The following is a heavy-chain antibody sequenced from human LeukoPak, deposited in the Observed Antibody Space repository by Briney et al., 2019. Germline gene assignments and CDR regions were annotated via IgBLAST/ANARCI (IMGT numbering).Heavy chain of an antibody. Sequence: GGSLRLSCAASGFNFKNYAMSWVRQAPGKGLEWVSGISGSGGTTFYADSVKGRFTISRDNSVNTVYLEINSLRAEDTAVYYCAKVGSSWYLDYWGQGTLVTVSS. CDR1: GFNFKNYA. V-gene: IGHV3-23*01. CDR3: AKVGSSWYLDY. J-gene: IGHJ4*02. D-gene: IGHD6-13*01. CDR2: ISGSGGTT.